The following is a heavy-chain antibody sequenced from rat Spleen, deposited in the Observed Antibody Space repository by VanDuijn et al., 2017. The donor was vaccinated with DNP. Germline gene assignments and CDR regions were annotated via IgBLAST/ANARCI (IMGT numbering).Heavy chain of an antibody. V-gene: IGHV5S10*01. CDR1: GFTFSDYN. CDR2: ITNSGGSI. J-gene: IGHJ3*01. CDR3: TTDAAY. Sequence: EVQLVESGGGLVQAGRSLKLSCAASGFTFSDYNMAWVRQAPKKGLEWVASITNSGGSIYYRDSVKGRFTISRDNAKSTLYLQMDSLRSEDTATYYCTTDAAYWGQGTLVTVSS.